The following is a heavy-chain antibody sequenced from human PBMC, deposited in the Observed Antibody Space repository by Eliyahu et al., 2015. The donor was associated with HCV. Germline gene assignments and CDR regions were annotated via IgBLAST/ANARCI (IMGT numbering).Heavy chain of an antibody. CDR1: GGSFSGYY. Sequence: QQWGAGLLKPSETLSLTCAVYGGSFSGYYWSWIRQPPGKGLEWIGEINHSGSTNYNPSLKSRVTISVDTSKNQFSLKLSSVTAADTAVYYCARVRGGQLGRFDPWGQGTLVTVSS. D-gene: IGHD6-6*01. V-gene: IGHV4-34*01. CDR2: INHSGST. CDR3: ARVRGGQLGRFDP. J-gene: IGHJ5*02.